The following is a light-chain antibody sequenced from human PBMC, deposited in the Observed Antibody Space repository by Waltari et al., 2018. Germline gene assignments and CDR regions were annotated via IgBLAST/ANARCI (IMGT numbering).Light chain of an antibody. J-gene: IGKJ1*01. CDR2: GAS. Sequence: EIVLTQSPGTLSLSPGERATVSCRASQSVSSTNLAWYQQKPGQAPRRLIYGASSRATGIPDRFSGSGSGTDFTLTISRLEPEDFAVYYCQQGGSSPRTFGQGTKVEIK. CDR1: QSVSSTN. V-gene: IGKV3-20*01. CDR3: QQGGSSPRT.